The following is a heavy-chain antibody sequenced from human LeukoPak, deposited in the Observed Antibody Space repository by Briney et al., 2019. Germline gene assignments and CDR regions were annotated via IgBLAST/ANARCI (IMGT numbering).Heavy chain of an antibody. J-gene: IGHJ4*02. Sequence: GPVKVSCKASGYTFTSYGISWVRQAPGQGLEWMGWINPNSGGTNYAQKFQGRVTMTRDTSISTAYMELSRLRSDDTAVYYCARGGLRMWDPIDYWGQGTLVTVSS. D-gene: IGHD1-26*01. V-gene: IGHV1-2*02. CDR2: INPNSGGT. CDR1: GYTFTSYG. CDR3: ARGGLRMWDPIDY.